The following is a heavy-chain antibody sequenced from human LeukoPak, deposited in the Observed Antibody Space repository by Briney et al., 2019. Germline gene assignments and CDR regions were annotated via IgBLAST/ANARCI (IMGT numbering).Heavy chain of an antibody. J-gene: IGHJ4*02. CDR3: ASGGYSSGWTDYYYFDY. CDR1: GYXFTGYY. V-gene: IGHV1-2*06. CDR2: INPNSGGT. D-gene: IGHD6-19*01. Sequence: ASVKVPCKASGYXFTGYYMHWVRQAPGQGLEWMGRINPNSGGTNYAQKLQGRVTMTRDTSISTAYMELSRLRSDDTAVYYCASGGYSSGWTDYYYFDYWGQGTLVTVSS.